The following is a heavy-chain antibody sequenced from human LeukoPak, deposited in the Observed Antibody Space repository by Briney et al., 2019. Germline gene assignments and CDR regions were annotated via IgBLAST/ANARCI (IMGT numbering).Heavy chain of an antibody. CDR3: ATGPLGGGDCSGGSCYYDY. CDR1: GYTFTDYY. D-gene: IGHD2-15*01. Sequence: ASVKVSCKASGYTFTDYYIHWVRQAPGQGLEWMGWINPNSGGTNYAQKFQGRVTMTRDTSISTAYMEVSRLRSEDTAVYYCATGPLGGGDCSGGSCYYDYWGQGTLVTVSS. CDR2: INPNSGGT. J-gene: IGHJ4*02. V-gene: IGHV1-2*02.